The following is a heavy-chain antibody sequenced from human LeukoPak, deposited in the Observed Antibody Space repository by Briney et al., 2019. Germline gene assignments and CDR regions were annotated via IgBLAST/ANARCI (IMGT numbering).Heavy chain of an antibody. CDR2: ISGSGGST. CDR3: AKESIFGVVIQYNWFDP. V-gene: IGHV3-23*01. J-gene: IGHJ5*02. Sequence: PGGSLRLSCAASGFTFSSYAMSWVRQAPGKGLEWVSAISGSGGSTYYADSVKGRFTISRDNSKNTLYLQMNSLRAEDTAVYYCAKESIFGVVIQYNWFDPWGQGALVNVSS. CDR1: GFTFSSYA. D-gene: IGHD3-3*01.